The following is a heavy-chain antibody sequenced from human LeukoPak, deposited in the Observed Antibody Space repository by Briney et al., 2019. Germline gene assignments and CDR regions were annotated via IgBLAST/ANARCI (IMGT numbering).Heavy chain of an antibody. J-gene: IGHJ4*02. Sequence: SETLSLTCTVFGGSISSGDYLWAWVRQPPGKALELIGNIRYPGTTFYNPSLQSRVTISVDTSKNQFSLKPTSVTAADTAVYYCLRSHGAHWGQGTLVIVSS. CDR1: GGSISSGDYL. CDR3: LRSHGAH. CDR2: IRYPGTT. V-gene: IGHV4-39*01. D-gene: IGHD3-10*01.